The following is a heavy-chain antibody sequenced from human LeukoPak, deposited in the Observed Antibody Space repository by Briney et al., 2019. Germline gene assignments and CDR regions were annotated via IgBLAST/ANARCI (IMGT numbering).Heavy chain of an antibody. D-gene: IGHD6-13*01. Sequence: GGSLRLSCAASGFTFSSYAMSWVRQAPGKGLERVSVISNSGGSTHYADSVKGRFTISRDNAKNTLYLQMNSLRAEDTAVYYRARDARIAIAGSGYYYYGMDVWGKGTPVTVSS. V-gene: IGHV3-23*01. CDR1: GFTFSSYA. J-gene: IGHJ6*04. CDR2: ISNSGGST. CDR3: ARDARIAIAGSGYYYYGMDV.